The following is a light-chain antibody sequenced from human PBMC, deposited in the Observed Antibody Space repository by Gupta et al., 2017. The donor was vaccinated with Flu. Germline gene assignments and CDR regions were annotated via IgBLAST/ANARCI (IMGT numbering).Light chain of an antibody. CDR1: QSVSSN. Sequence: EIVMTQSPATLSVSPGERATLSCRASQSVSSNLAWYQQKPGQAPRLLIYGASTRATGIPARFSGSGSGTDFTLTISSRQSEDFAVYYCQQHNNWPPFTFGRGTKVEIK. CDR2: GAS. CDR3: QQHNNWPPFT. V-gene: IGKV3-15*01. J-gene: IGKJ4*01.